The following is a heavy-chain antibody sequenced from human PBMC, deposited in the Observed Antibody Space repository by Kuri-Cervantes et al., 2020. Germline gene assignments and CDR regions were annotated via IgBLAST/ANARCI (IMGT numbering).Heavy chain of an antibody. V-gene: IGHV4-59*02. CDR2: IHSSGST. Sequence: SETLSLTCTVSGASVRNYYWSWIRQPPGKGLEWIGYIHSSGSTNYNPSLKSRVTMSVDTSKNQFSLKLSSVTAADTAVYYCARSSGSYYYAFDIWGQGTMVTVSS. CDR3: ARSSGSYYYAFDI. J-gene: IGHJ3*02. CDR1: GASVRNYY. D-gene: IGHD1-26*01.